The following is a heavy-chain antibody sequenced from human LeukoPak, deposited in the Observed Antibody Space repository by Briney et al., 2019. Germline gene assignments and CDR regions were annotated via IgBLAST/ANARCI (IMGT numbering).Heavy chain of an antibody. D-gene: IGHD3-10*01. Sequence: GGSLRLSCAASGFTFRSYDMHWVRKARGKGLEWVAFIRYDGSNKYYADSVKGRFTISRDNSKNTLYLQMNSLRAEDTAVYSCAKGYYGSGSYGWFDYWGQGTLVTVSS. CDR3: AKGYYGSGSYGWFDY. J-gene: IGHJ4*02. CDR1: GFTFRSYD. CDR2: IRYDGSNK. V-gene: IGHV3-30*02.